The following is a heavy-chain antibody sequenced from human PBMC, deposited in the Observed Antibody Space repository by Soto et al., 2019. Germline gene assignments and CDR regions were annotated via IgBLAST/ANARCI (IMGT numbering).Heavy chain of an antibody. D-gene: IGHD3-22*01. J-gene: IGHJ6*02. CDR2: IRSKANSYAT. Sequence: GGSLRLSCAASGFTFSGSAMHWVRQASGKGLEWVGRIRSKANSYATAYAASVKGRFTISRDDSKNTAYLQMNSLKTEDTAVYYCTTLSLSVVISYYYYGMDVWGQGTTVTV. CDR1: GFTFSGSA. CDR3: TTLSLSVVISYYYYGMDV. V-gene: IGHV3-73*01.